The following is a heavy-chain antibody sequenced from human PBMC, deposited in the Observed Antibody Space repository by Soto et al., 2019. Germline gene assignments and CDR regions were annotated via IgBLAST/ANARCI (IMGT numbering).Heavy chain of an antibody. CDR3: ARGIIPNSRGVYLQH. J-gene: IGHJ1*01. Sequence: SETLSLTCAVYGGSFSGYYWSWIRQPPGKGLEWIGEINHSGSTNYNPSLKSRVTISVDTSNNQFSLKLSYVTAADTAVYYCARGIIPNSRGVYLQHWRQGNLVTVSS. V-gene: IGHV4-34*01. D-gene: IGHD3-3*01. CDR2: INHSGST. CDR1: GGSFSGYY.